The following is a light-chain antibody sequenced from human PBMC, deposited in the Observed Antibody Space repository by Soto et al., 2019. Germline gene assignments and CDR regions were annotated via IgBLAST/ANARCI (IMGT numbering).Light chain of an antibody. Sequence: QSVLTQPRSVSGSPGQSVTIFCTGTSSDVGGYDYVSWLQQHPGRAPRLMIYNVNKRPSGVPDRFSGSKSGNTASLTISGLQPEDEAAYPCCASAGTYTLIFGGGAKLTVL. J-gene: IGLJ2*01. V-gene: IGLV2-11*01. CDR1: SSDVGGYDY. CDR2: NVN. CDR3: CASAGTYTLI.